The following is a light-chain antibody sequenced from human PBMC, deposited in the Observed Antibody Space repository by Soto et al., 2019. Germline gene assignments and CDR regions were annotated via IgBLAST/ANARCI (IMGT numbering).Light chain of an antibody. CDR1: QRVDRY. Sequence: DIQMTQSPSSLSASVGDSVTITCRTSQRVDRYLSWYQQIPGRAPKLLIYSASSLVSGVPPRFRGSASGTEFTLSISSLQREDFATYFCQQSSNIPWTFGQGTKVEMK. V-gene: IGKV1-39*01. CDR2: SAS. J-gene: IGKJ1*01. CDR3: QQSSNIPWT.